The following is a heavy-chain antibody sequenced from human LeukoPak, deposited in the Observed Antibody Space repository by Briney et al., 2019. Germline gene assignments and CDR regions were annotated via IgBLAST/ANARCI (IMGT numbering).Heavy chain of an antibody. V-gene: IGHV3-21*01. CDR1: GFTFSSYS. J-gene: IGHJ4*02. D-gene: IGHD1-26*01. Sequence: GGSLRLSCAASGFTFSSYSMNWVRQAPGKGLEWVSSISSSSSYIYYADSVKGRFTISRDNAKNSLYLQMNSLRAEDTAVYYCARGESYYPYRGDTYYFDYWAREPWSPSPQ. CDR3: ARGESYYPYRGDTYYFDY. CDR2: ISSSSSYI.